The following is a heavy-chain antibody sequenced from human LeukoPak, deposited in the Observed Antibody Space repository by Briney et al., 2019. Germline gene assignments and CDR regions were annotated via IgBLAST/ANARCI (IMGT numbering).Heavy chain of an antibody. Sequence: ASVKVSCKASGYTFTSYDINWVRHATGQGLEWMGWMNPNSGNTGYAQKFQGRVTMTRNTSISTAYMELSSLRSEDTAVYYCARRIAAAGNNWFDPWGQGTLVTVSS. CDR2: MNPNSGNT. V-gene: IGHV1-8*01. CDR3: ARRIAAAGNNWFDP. J-gene: IGHJ5*02. CDR1: GYTFTSYD. D-gene: IGHD6-13*01.